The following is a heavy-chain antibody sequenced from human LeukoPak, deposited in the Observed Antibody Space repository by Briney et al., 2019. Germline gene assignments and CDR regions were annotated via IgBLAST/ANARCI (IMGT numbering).Heavy chain of an antibody. J-gene: IGHJ6*02. Sequence: ASVKVSCKASGYTFTSCGISWVRQAPGQGLEWMGWISAYNGNTNYAQKLQGRVTMTTDTSTSTAYMELRSLRSDDTAVYYCARVSSTRSYYYGMDVWGQGTTVTVSS. V-gene: IGHV1-18*01. CDR3: ARVSSTRSYYYGMDV. CDR2: ISAYNGNT. CDR1: GYTFTSCG. D-gene: IGHD2-2*01.